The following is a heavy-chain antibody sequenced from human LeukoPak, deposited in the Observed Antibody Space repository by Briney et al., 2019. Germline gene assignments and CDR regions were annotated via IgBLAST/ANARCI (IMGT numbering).Heavy chain of an antibody. CDR3: AKDLGTRSVHDGFDI. CDR2: INWKGGST. J-gene: IGHJ3*02. Sequence: GGSLRLSCAASGFTFDDYGMSWVRQAPGKGLEWVSGINWKGGSTAYADSVKGRFTISRDNAKKTLYLQMNSLRAEDTAVYYCAKDLGTRSVHDGFDIWGQGTMVTVSS. V-gene: IGHV3-20*04. D-gene: IGHD1-1*01. CDR1: GFTFDDYG.